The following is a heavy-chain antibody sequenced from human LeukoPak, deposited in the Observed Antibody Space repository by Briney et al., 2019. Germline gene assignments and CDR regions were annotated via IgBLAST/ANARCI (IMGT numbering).Heavy chain of an antibody. CDR3: ARASTPGDY. V-gene: IGHV3-23*01. D-gene: IGHD5/OR15-5a*01. CDR2: ISGGGGST. J-gene: IGHJ4*02. CDR1: GFTFSAYD. Sequence: GGSLRLSCAASGFTFSAYDMSWVRQAPGKGLDWVSAISGGGGSTYYADSVKGRFIISKDNSKNTLYLQMNSLRAEDTAVYYCARASTPGDYWGQGTLVTVSS.